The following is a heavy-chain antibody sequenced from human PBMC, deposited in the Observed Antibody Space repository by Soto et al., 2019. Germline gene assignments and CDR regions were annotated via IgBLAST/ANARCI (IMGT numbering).Heavy chain of an antibody. J-gene: IGHJ3*02. CDR1: GFICSSYD. CDR3: AKATATSGGDFEI. CDR2: ILVGGST. Sequence: PGGSLRLSCAVSGFICSSYDMSWVRQAPGQGLEWVSTILVGGSTHYEDSVKGRFTISRDTSKNTVYLQMNSLTAGDTAFYYCAKATATSGGDFEIYGQGTMVTVSS. D-gene: IGHD3-16*01. V-gene: IGHV3-23*01.